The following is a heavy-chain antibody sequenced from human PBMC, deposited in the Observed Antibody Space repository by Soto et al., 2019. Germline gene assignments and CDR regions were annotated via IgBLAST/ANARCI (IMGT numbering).Heavy chain of an antibody. V-gene: IGHV1-18*01. CDR2: ISAYNGNT. J-gene: IGHJ4*02. Sequence: QVQLVQSGAEVKKPGASVKVSCKASGYTFTSYGISWVRQAPGQGLEWMGWISAYNGNTNYAQKLQGRVTMTTDTPTSTAYMELRSLRSDDTAVYYCARDTNKLWFGELNDYWGQGTLVTVSS. D-gene: IGHD3-10*01. CDR1: GYTFTSYG. CDR3: ARDTNKLWFGELNDY.